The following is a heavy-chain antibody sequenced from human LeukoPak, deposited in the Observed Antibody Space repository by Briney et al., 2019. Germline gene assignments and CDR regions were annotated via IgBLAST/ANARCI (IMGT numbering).Heavy chain of an antibody. CDR3: ARDSGSYEDAFDI. CDR1: GFTFSSYS. CDR2: ISSSSSYI. D-gene: IGHD1-26*01. Sequence: PGGSLRLSCAASGFTFSSYSMNWVRQAPGKGLEWVSSISSSSSYIYYADSVKGRFTISRDNAKNSLYLQMNSLRAEDTAVYYCARDSGSYEDAFDIWGQGTMVTVSS. J-gene: IGHJ3*02. V-gene: IGHV3-21*01.